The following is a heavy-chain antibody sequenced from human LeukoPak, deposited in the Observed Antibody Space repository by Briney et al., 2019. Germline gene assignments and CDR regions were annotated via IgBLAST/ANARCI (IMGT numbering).Heavy chain of an antibody. Sequence: GGSQRLSCTVSGFTFKSNVMNWVRQVPGKGLEWAALILYDGSNFQYPESVKGRFTISRDNSRNTLYLQMDSLRGDDTAVYYCVKDMGTTYMSSMDVWGKGTTVTVSS. D-gene: IGHD4-11*01. CDR1: GFTFKSNV. J-gene: IGHJ6*04. CDR3: VKDMGTTYMSSMDV. CDR2: ILYDGSNF. V-gene: IGHV3-33*06.